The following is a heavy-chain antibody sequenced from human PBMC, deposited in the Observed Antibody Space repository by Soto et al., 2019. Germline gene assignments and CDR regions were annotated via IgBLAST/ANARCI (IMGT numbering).Heavy chain of an antibody. CDR2: IYPGDSDT. D-gene: IGHD6-13*01. V-gene: IGHV5-51*01. J-gene: IGHJ4*02. Sequence: GESLKISCKGSGYSFTSYWIGWVRQMPGKGLEWMGIIYPGDSDTRYSPSFQGQVTISADKSISTAYLQWSSLKASDTAMYYCAIYSSSWYSALNPFDYWGQGTLVTVSS. CDR3: AIYSSSWYSALNPFDY. CDR1: GYSFTSYW.